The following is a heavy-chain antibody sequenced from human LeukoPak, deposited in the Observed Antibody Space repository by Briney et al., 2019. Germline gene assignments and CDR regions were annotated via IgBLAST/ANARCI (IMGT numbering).Heavy chain of an antibody. CDR1: GFTFSSYG. D-gene: IGHD6-19*01. CDR3: ARDEDSSGWQSFDY. V-gene: IGHV3-33*01. J-gene: IGHJ4*02. Sequence: PGGSLRLSCAASGFTFSSYGMHWVRQAPGKGLEWVAVIWYDGSNKYYADSVKGRFTNSRDNSKNTLYLQMNSLRAEDTAVYYCARDEDSSGWQSFDYWGQGTLVTVSS. CDR2: IWYDGSNK.